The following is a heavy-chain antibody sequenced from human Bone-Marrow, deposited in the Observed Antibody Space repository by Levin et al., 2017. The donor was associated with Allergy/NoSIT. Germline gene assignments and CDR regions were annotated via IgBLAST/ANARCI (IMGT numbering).Heavy chain of an antibody. CDR1: GFTFSNYW. D-gene: IGHD1-1*01. CDR2: INSDGSLI. J-gene: IGHJ4*02. V-gene: IGHV3-74*01. CDR3: ARLSGYAEYDWGFFDY. Sequence: LAGGSLRLSCVGSGFTFSNYWIHWIRQAPGKGLVWLARINSDGSLINYADSVKGRFTISSDSAKNTVYLQLNSLRVEDTAVYYCARLSGYAEYDWGFFDYWGQGALVTVSS.